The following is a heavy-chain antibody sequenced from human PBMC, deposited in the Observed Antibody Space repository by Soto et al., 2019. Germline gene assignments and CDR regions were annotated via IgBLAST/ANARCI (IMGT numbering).Heavy chain of an antibody. CDR1: GGYISSGGGS. D-gene: IGHD2-2*01. CDR2: IYHSGST. CDR3: PRVPDR. J-gene: IGHJ5*02. Sequence: SEPLTLLWRVFGGYISSGGGSWSWIRQPPGKGLEWIGYIYHSGSTYYNPSLKSRVTISVDRSKNQFSLKLSSVTAADTAVYYCPRVPDRWGEGTLVTVSS. V-gene: IGHV4-30-2*01.